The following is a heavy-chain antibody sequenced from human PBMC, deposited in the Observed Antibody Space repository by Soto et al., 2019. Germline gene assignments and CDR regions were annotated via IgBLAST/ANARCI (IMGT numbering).Heavy chain of an antibody. CDR3: ARRAETNGWNGFGADKYYFDF. V-gene: IGHV1-8*01. CDR2: MNPNTGNS. J-gene: IGHJ4*02. Sequence: ASVKVSCKASGYTFTSYDIYWVRQATGQGLEWMGWMNPNTGNSAYAHKFQGRVTMTSDTSISTAHMELSSLRSEDTAVYYCARRAETNGWNGFGADKYYFDFWGQGTLVTV. D-gene: IGHD1-1*01. CDR1: GYTFTSYD.